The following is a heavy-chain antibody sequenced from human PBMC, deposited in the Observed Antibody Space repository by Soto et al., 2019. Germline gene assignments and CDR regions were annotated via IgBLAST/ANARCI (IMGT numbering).Heavy chain of an antibody. D-gene: IGHD6-19*01. J-gene: IGHJ4*02. CDR3: AKLRGSGWYFHY. V-gene: IGHV3-23*01. CDR1: GFTFSDFA. CDR2: ISGSGGTI. Sequence: EVQVLESGGGLVQPGGSLRLSCVASGFTFSDFAMSWVRQAPGKGLEWVSSISGSGGTIYYADSVKGRFTISRDNSNNTLYLQMHSLRADDTAAYFCAKLRGSGWYFHYWGQGTLVAVSS.